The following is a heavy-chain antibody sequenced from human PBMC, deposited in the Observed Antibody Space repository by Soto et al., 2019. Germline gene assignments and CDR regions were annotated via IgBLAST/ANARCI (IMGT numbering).Heavy chain of an antibody. D-gene: IGHD1-1*01. J-gene: IGHJ3*02. CDR1: GGFVSSGSYY. CDR3: ARVERGTATTVVDAFHI. Sequence: QVQLQQWGAGLLKPSETLSLTCAVYGGFVSSGSYYWSWIRQPPGKGLEWIGEMSHSGGTHFNPSLKSRGTISVDTSKNQFSRKMSSVTAADTALYYCARVERGTATTVVDAFHIWGPGTMVTLSS. V-gene: IGHV4-34*01. CDR2: MSHSGGT.